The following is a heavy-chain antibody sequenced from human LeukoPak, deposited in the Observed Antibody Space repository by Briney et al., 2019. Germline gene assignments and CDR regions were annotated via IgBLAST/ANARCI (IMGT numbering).Heavy chain of an antibody. Sequence: ASVKVSCTASGYTFTDYYMHWVRQAPGQGLQWMGWINPNSGVTNSAQNFQGRISMTRDTSISTAYMELSRLGSDDTAVYYCTRDGAFDIWGQGTMVTVSS. CDR3: TRDGAFDI. CDR2: INPNSGVT. V-gene: IGHV1-2*02. J-gene: IGHJ3*02. CDR1: GYTFTDYY.